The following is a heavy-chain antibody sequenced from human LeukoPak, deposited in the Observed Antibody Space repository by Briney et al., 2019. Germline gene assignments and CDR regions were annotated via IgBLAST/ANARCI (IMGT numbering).Heavy chain of an antibody. CDR3: ARHVVTDYGDYDCFDP. V-gene: IGHV4-59*01. D-gene: IGHD4-17*01. J-gene: IGHJ5*02. CDR1: GGSISSYY. Sequence: SETLSLTCTVSGGSISSYYWSWIRQPPGKGLEWIGYIYYSGSTNYNPSLKSRVTLSVDTSKNQFSLKLSSVTAADTAVYYCARHVVTDYGDYDCFDPWGQGTLVTVSS. CDR2: IYYSGST.